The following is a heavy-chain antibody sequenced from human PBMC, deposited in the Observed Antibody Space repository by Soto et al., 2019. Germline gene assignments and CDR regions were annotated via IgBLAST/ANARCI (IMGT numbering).Heavy chain of an antibody. CDR3: ARTIGYSYGVRDAFDI. D-gene: IGHD5-18*01. J-gene: IGHJ3*02. CDR2: ITGSGYNT. CDR1: GFTFSSYS. V-gene: IGHV3-23*01. Sequence: GGSLRLSCAASGFTFSSYSMGWVRQTPGKGLEWVSAITGSGYNTYYADSMKGRFTISRDNSKNTLYLQMNSLRAEDTAVYFCARTIGYSYGVRDAFDISGQGTMVTVSS.